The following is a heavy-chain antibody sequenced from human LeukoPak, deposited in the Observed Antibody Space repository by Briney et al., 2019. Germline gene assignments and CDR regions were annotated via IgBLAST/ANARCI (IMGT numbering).Heavy chain of an antibody. Sequence: ASVKLSYNASLYIFTPYCISGVRQPPGQGLEGMGWISAYNGNTNYAQKLQGRVTMTTDTYTSTGYMELRSLRSEDTAVYYCARVTLTAAGYFDYWGQGTLVTVSS. D-gene: IGHD6-13*01. CDR3: ARVTLTAAGYFDY. CDR2: ISAYNGNT. CDR1: LYIFTPYC. J-gene: IGHJ4*02. V-gene: IGHV1-18*01.